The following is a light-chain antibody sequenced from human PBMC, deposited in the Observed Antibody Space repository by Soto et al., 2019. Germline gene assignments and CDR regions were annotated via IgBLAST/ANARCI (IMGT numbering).Light chain of an antibody. Sequence: EIVLTQSPGTLSLSPGERATLSCRASQSVSSSYLAWYQQKPGQAPRLLIYGASSRATGIPARFSGSGSGTDFTLTISRLEPGDFAVYYCQQYGSSPLTFGGGTKVEIK. CDR2: GAS. CDR1: QSVSSSY. V-gene: IGKV3-20*01. J-gene: IGKJ4*01. CDR3: QQYGSSPLT.